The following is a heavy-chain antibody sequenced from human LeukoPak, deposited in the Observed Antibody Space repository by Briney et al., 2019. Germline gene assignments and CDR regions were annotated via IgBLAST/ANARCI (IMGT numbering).Heavy chain of an antibody. D-gene: IGHD3-9*01. J-gene: IGHJ4*02. Sequence: GGSLRLSCAASRFTFSSYAIHWVRQAPGKGLEWVAVISYDGGNKYYADSVKGRFTISRDNSKNTVSLQLNSLRAEDTAGYHCARDRGDILTCYLLYYFDYWGQGTLVTVSS. CDR1: RFTFSSYA. V-gene: IGHV3-30-3*01. CDR3: ARDRGDILTCYLLYYFDY. CDR2: ISYDGGNK.